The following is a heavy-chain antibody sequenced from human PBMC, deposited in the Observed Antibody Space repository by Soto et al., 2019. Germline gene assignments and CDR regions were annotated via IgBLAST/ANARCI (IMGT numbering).Heavy chain of an antibody. V-gene: IGHV3-74*01. CDR2: INSDGSST. Sequence: PGGSLRLSCAASGFTFDDYGMSWVRQAPGKGLVWVSRINSDGSSTTYADSVKGRFTISRDNAKNTLYLQMNSLRAEDTAVYYCALGRTYYYYGMDVWGQGTTVTVSS. CDR3: ALGRTYYYYGMDV. CDR1: GFTFDDYG. J-gene: IGHJ6*02.